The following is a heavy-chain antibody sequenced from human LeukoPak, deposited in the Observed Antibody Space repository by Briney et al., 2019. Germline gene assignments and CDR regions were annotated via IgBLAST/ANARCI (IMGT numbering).Heavy chain of an antibody. CDR2: ISYDGSNK. CDR1: GFTFSSYG. D-gene: IGHD6-19*01. J-gene: IGHJ3*02. Sequence: GRSLRLSCAASGFTFSSYGMHWVRQAPGKGLEWVAVISYDGSNKYYADSVKGRFTISRGNSKNTLYLQMNSLRAEDTAVYYCAKDSSGWYTVDAFDIWGQGTMVTVSS. V-gene: IGHV3-30*18. CDR3: AKDSSGWYTVDAFDI.